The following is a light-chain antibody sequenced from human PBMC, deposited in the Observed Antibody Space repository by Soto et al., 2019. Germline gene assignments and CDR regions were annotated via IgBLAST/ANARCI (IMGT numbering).Light chain of an antibody. Sequence: QSVLPQPPPAPGTPGQRATISCSGTSSNIGSNYVYWYQQLPGTAPKLLIYRNNQRPSGVPDRFSGSKSGTSASLAISGLRSEDEADYYCAAWDDSLSGLYVFGTGTKATVL. CDR1: SSNIGSNY. V-gene: IGLV1-47*01. J-gene: IGLJ1*01. CDR3: AAWDDSLSGLYV. CDR2: RNN.